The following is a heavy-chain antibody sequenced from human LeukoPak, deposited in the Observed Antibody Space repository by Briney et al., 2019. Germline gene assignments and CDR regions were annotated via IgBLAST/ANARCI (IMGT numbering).Heavy chain of an antibody. CDR1: GFTFSNAW. J-gene: IGHJ6*03. CDR3: AKVGKTENYYGSGRFSYYYYMDV. V-gene: IGHV3-30*02. CDR2: IRSDGSNK. Sequence: GGSLRLSCAASGFTFSNAWMSWVRQAPGKGLEWVAFIRSDGSNKYYADSVKGRFTISRDNSKNTLYLQMNSLRAEDTAVYYCAKVGKTENYYGSGRFSYYYYMDVWGKGTTVTISS. D-gene: IGHD3-10*01.